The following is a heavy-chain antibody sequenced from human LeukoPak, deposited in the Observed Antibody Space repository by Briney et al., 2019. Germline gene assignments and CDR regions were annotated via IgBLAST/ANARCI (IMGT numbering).Heavy chain of an antibody. CDR2: ITGSGGST. CDR3: ARDERLLSFLK. D-gene: IGHD3-3*01. J-gene: IGHJ4*02. V-gene: IGHV3-23*01. Sequence: GGSLRLSCAASGFTFSNYGLSWVRQAPGKGLEWVSGITGSGGSTYYAYSVKGRFTISRDNSKNTLYLQMNSLRAEDTAIYYCARDERLLSFLKWGQGTLVTVSS. CDR1: GFTFSNYG.